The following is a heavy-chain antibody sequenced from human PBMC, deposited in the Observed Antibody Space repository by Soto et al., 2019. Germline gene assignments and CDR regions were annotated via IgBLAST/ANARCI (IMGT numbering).Heavy chain of an antibody. CDR1: GFTFSSHW. Sequence: VQLVESGGGLVQPGGSLRLSCAASGFTFSSHWMHWVRQTAGEGLVWVSRIIGDGTTRSYADSVKGRFTISRDNAKNTLYLQMNSLRADDTAMYYCARHSYTSGWDYFDYWGQGTLATVSS. CDR2: IIGDGTTR. CDR3: ARHSYTSGWDYFDY. D-gene: IGHD6-19*01. V-gene: IGHV3-74*01. J-gene: IGHJ4*02.